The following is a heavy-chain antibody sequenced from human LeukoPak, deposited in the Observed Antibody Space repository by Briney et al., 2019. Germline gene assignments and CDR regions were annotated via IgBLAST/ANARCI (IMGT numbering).Heavy chain of an antibody. CDR3: ARDRDGDYPY. Sequence: GGSLRLSCAASGFTFSTYTMNWVRQAPGKGLEWVANIKQDGSEKYYVDSVKGRFTISRDNAKNSLYLQMNSLRAEDTAVYYCARDRDGDYPYWGQGTLVTVSS. CDR1: GFTFSTYT. CDR2: IKQDGSEK. J-gene: IGHJ4*02. V-gene: IGHV3-7*01. D-gene: IGHD4-17*01.